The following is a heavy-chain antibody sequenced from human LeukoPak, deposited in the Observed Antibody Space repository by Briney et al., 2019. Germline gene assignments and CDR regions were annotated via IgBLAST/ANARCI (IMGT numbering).Heavy chain of an antibody. D-gene: IGHD1-7*01. J-gene: IGHJ6*03. CDR2: IGYDGSIK. V-gene: IGHV3-30*02. CDR1: EFTFVTYG. Sequence: GGSRRLSGAAPEFTFVTYGMPWVRQAPGKGRGWLAFIGYDGSIKYYADSVKGRFTISRDNSKNTLYLQMNSLRAEDTAVYYCARGQARRQRITGTTVYYYYMDVWGKGTTVTVSS. CDR3: ARGQARRQRITGTTVYYYYMDV.